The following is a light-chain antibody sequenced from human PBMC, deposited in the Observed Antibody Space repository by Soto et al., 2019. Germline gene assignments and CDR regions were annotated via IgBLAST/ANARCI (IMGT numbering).Light chain of an antibody. J-gene: IGKJ4*01. Sequence: DIQMTQSPSSLSASVGDRVTITCQASQDISTHLTWFQQKPGKAPKLLIYDVSILETGVPSRFSGSGSGTHFTFAISSLQPEDIATYYCQQCDSLPLTFGGGTRVEIK. CDR3: QQCDSLPLT. V-gene: IGKV1-33*01. CDR2: DVS. CDR1: QDISTH.